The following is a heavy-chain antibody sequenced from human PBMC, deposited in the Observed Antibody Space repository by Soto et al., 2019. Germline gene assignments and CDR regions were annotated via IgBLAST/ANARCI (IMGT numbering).Heavy chain of an antibody. CDR2: IYYSGST. CDR1: GGSISSYY. J-gene: IGHJ4*02. D-gene: IGHD3-9*01. Sequence: SETLSLTCTVSGGSISSYYWSWIRQPPGKGLEWIGYIYYSGSTNYNPSLKSRVTISVDTSKNQFSLKLSSVTAADTAVYYCARGLRNYDILTVYRYYFDYWGQGTLVTVS. CDR3: ARGLRNYDILTVYRYYFDY. V-gene: IGHV4-59*01.